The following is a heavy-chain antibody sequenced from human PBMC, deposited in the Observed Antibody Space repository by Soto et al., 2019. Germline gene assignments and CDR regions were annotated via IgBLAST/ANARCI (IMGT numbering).Heavy chain of an antibody. V-gene: IGHV1-3*01. CDR1: GGTFSSYA. D-gene: IGHD2-21*02. CDR2: IKAGNGNT. J-gene: IGHJ5*02. Sequence: ASVKVSCKASGGTFSSYAISWVRQAPGQRLEWMGWIKAGNGNTKYSQKFQGRVTLTSDTSTNTAYMELSSLRSEDTAVYYCARGGDVVLVTAPLDHWGQGTLVTVSS. CDR3: ARGGDVVLVTAPLDH.